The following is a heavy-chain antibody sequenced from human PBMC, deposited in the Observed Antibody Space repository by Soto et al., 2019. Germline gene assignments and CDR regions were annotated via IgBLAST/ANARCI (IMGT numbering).Heavy chain of an antibody. J-gene: IGHJ4*02. CDR1: GYTFTSYG. Sequence: ASVKVSCKASGYTFTSYGISWVRQAPGQGLEWMGWISAYNGNTNYAQKLQGRVTMTTDTSTSTAYMELRSLRSDDTAVYYCARDANYYDSSGYYRLFDYWGQGTLVTVS. CDR3: ARDANYYDSSGYYRLFDY. V-gene: IGHV1-18*01. D-gene: IGHD3-22*01. CDR2: ISAYNGNT.